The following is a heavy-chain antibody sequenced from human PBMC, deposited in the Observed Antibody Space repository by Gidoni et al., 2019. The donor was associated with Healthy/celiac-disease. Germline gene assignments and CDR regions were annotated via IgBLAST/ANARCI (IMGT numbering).Heavy chain of an antibody. CDR2: IDHSGST. CDR3: ARVSGSGWSYFDY. Sequence: QVQLQASGPGLVKPSETLSLTCAVSGYSISSGYYWGWIRQPPGKGLEWIGSIDHSGSTYYNPSLKSRVTISVDTSKNQFSLKLSSVTAADTAVYYCARVSGSGWSYFDYWGQGTLVTVSS. V-gene: IGHV4-38-2*01. J-gene: IGHJ4*02. CDR1: GYSISSGYY. D-gene: IGHD6-19*01.